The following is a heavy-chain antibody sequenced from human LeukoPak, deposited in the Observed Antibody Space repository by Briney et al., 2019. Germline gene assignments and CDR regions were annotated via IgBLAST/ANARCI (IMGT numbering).Heavy chain of an antibody. V-gene: IGHV3-7*01. Sequence: GGSLRLSCVASGFTFSNYWMSWVRQAPGKGLEWVANIKRDGRDKNSVDSVKGRFTISRDDAKNSMFLQMNSLRVEDTAVYYCARESRITGTTTSGFDIWGQGTMVTVSS. CDR2: IKRDGRDK. J-gene: IGHJ3*02. CDR3: ARESRITGTTTSGFDI. D-gene: IGHD1-20*01. CDR1: GFTFSNYW.